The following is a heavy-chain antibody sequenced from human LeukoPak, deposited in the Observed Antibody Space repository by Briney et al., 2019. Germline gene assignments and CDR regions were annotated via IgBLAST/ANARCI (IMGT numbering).Heavy chain of an antibody. CDR1: GGSISSGGYY. CDR2: IYHSGGT. CDR3: ARGQIAAAGVFGAFDI. J-gene: IGHJ3*02. Sequence: PSETLSLTCTVSGGSISSGGYYWSWIRQPPGKGLEWIGYIYHSGGTYYNPSLKSRVTLSVDRSKNQFSLKLSSVTAADTAVYYCARGQIAAAGVFGAFDIWGQGTMVTVSS. D-gene: IGHD6-13*01. V-gene: IGHV4-30-2*01.